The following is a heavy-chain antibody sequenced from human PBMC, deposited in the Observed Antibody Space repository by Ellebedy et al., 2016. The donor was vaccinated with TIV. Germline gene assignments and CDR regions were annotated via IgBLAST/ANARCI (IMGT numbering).Heavy chain of an antibody. V-gene: IGHV1-2*04. CDR2: INPNSGGT. CDR3: ARGVTPAPAAVAGNDWFDP. Sequence: ASVKVSCKASGYTFTGYYMHWVRQAPGQGLEWMGWINPNSGGTNYAQKFQGWVTMTRDTSISTAYMELSRLRSDDTAVYYCARGVTPAPAAVAGNDWFDPWGQGTLVTVSS. D-gene: IGHD6-19*01. CDR1: GYTFTGYY. J-gene: IGHJ5*02.